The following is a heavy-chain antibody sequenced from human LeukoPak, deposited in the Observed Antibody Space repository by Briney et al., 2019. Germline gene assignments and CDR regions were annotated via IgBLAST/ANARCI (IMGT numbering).Heavy chain of an antibody. CDR2: IYHSGST. D-gene: IGHD3-22*01. V-gene: IGHV4-4*02. CDR1: GGSISSSNW. J-gene: IGHJ4*02. Sequence: SGTLSLTCAVSGGSISSSNWWSWVRQPPGKGLEWIGEIYHSGSTNYNPSLKSRVTISVDKSKNQFSLKLSSVTAADTAVYYCAKSYDSSGYYPYYFDYWGQGTLVTVSS. CDR3: AKSYDSSGYYPYYFDY.